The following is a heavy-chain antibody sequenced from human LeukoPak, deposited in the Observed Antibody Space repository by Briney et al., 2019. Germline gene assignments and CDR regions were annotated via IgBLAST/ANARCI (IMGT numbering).Heavy chain of an antibody. CDR3: AAGDVFDI. D-gene: IGHD7-27*01. Sequence: PGGSLRLSCAVSGFTFSSYWMSWVRQAPGKGLEWVANIKQDGSEKYYVDSVKGRFTISRDNAKNSLYLQMNSLRAEDTAVYYCAAGDVFDIWGQGTKVTVSS. J-gene: IGHJ3*02. V-gene: IGHV3-7*03. CDR2: IKQDGSEK. CDR1: GFTFSSYW.